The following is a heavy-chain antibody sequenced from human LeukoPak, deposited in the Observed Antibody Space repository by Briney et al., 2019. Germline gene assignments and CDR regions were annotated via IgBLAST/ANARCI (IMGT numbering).Heavy chain of an antibody. Sequence: SETLSLTCAVSGYSISSGYYWGWIRQPPGKGLEWIGSIYHSGSTYYNPSLKSRVTISVDTSKNQFSLKLSSVTAADTAVYYCARVRYYYYYIDVWGKGTTVTVSS. CDR1: GYSISSGYY. J-gene: IGHJ6*03. V-gene: IGHV4-38-2*01. CDR2: IYHSGST. CDR3: ARVRYYYYYIDV.